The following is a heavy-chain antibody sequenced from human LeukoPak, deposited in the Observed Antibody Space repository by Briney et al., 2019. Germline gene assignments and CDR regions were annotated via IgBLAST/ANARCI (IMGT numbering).Heavy chain of an antibody. J-gene: IGHJ6*02. CDR1: GGSFSGYY. CDR2: INHSGST. V-gene: IGHV4-34*01. Sequence: PSETLSLTCAVYGGSFSGYYWSWIRQPPGKGLEWIGEINHSGSTNYNPSLKSRVTISVDTSKNQFSLKLSSVTAADTAVYYCARGKRSRPSRRGYYYYGMDVWGQGTTVTVSS. CDR3: ARGKRSRPSRRGYYYYGMDV.